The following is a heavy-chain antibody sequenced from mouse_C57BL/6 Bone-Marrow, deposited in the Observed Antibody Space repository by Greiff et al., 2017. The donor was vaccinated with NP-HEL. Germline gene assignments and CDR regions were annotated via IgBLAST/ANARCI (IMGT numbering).Heavy chain of an antibody. CDR3: ARDGYFFAWFAY. D-gene: IGHD2-3*01. J-gene: IGHJ3*01. V-gene: IGHV1-64*01. CDR2: IHPNSGST. CDR1: GYTFTSSW. Sequence: QVQLQQPGAELVKPGASVKLSCKASGYTFTSSWMHWVKQRPGQGLEWIGMIHPNSGSTNYNEKFKSKATLTVDKSSSTAYMQLSSLTSEDSAVYVCARDGYFFAWFAYWGQGTLVTVSA.